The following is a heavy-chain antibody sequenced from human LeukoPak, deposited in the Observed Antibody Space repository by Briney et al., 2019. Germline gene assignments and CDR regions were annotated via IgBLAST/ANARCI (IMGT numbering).Heavy chain of an antibody. CDR2: IKTDGSGA. CDR3: TRDLVYGSGSSDY. J-gene: IGHJ4*02. V-gene: IGHV3-74*01. CDR1: GFTFSSYS. Sequence: PGGSLRLSCAASGFTFSSYSMNWVRQAPGKGLVWVSRIKTDGSGAGYADSVKGRFTISRDNAKNTLFLQMNSLRAEDTAVYYCTRDLVYGSGSSDYWGQGTLVTVSP. D-gene: IGHD3-10*01.